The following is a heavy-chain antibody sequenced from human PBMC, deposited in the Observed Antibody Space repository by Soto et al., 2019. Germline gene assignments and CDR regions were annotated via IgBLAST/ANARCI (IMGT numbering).Heavy chain of an antibody. V-gene: IGHV3-13*05. CDR2: ISAAGDQ. CDR1: GFTFRNYD. CDR3: ARTDRDFYGLDV. Sequence: EVQLVESGGGLVQPGGSLRLSCEASGFTFRNYDMHWVRQGTGKGLEWVSGISAAGDQDYADSVEGRFTISRENAQNSFFLQMNSLRVGDTAVYYCARTDRDFYGLDVWGQGTTVIVS. J-gene: IGHJ6*02.